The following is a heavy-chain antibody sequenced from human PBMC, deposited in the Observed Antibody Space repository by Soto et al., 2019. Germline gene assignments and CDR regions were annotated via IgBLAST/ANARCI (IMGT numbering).Heavy chain of an antibody. CDR1: GYTFTYYW. J-gene: IGHJ4*01. D-gene: IGHD1-26*01. V-gene: IGHV5-51*01. Sequence: GESLKISCEGSGYTFTYYWIGWVRQMPGKGMEWMGVTYPFDSDTRYSPSFQGRVTISAVQSTNTAYLELSRLQASDTAIYYCWRHYRGATTGIDYSGQGTLVTVSS. CDR2: TYPFDSDT. CDR3: WRHYRGATTGIDY.